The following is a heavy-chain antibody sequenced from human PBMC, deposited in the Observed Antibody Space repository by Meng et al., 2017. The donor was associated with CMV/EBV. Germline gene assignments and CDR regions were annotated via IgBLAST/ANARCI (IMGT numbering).Heavy chain of an antibody. D-gene: IGHD6-6*01. Sequence: CKGSGYTFTSYYMHWVRQAPGQGLEWMGIINPSGGSTSYAQKFQGRVTMTRDTSTSTVYMELSSLRSEDTAVYYCARGSSSGRNWFDPWGQGTLVTVSS. CDR2: INPSGGST. CDR1: GYTFTSYY. J-gene: IGHJ5*02. CDR3: ARGSSSGRNWFDP. V-gene: IGHV1-46*01.